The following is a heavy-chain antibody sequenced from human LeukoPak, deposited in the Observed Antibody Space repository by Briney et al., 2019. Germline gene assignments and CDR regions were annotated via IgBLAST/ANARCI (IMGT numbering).Heavy chain of an antibody. Sequence: SETLCLTCTVSGYSISRGYYWSWIRQPPGKGLEWIGVINHSGRTNYTPSLKSRVTISVDTSQNTLSLKLCPVSAADTAVYYCARLPKKYYYGSGRNLGPAYYFDYWGQGTLVTVSS. CDR2: INHSGRT. J-gene: IGHJ4*02. CDR3: ARLPKKYYYGSGRNLGPAYYFDY. V-gene: IGHV4-38-2*02. CDR1: GYSISRGYY. D-gene: IGHD3-10*01.